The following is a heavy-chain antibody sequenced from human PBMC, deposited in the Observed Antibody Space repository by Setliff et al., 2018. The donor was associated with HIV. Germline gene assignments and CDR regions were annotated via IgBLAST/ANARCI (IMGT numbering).Heavy chain of an antibody. CDR3: VTGSQLPMDY. D-gene: IGHD1-26*01. V-gene: IGHV3-15*01. CDR2: IKSKTDGGTT. Sequence: GSLRLSCAASGFTFSNAWMSWVRQAPGKGLEWVGRIKSKTDGGTTDYAAPVKGRFTISRDDSKNTLYLQMNSLTTDDTAVYFCVTGSQLPMDYWGQGTLVTVSS. CDR1: GFTFSNAW. J-gene: IGHJ4*02.